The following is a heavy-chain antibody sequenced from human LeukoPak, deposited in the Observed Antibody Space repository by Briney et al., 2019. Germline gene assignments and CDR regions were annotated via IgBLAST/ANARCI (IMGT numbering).Heavy chain of an antibody. CDR1: CGSVSSGSYY. J-gene: IGHJ4*02. CDR2: IYYSGST. CDR3: ARVPGDYFDY. Sequence: SETLSLTCTVSCGSVSSGSYYWSWIRQPPGKGLEWIGYIYYSGSTNYNPSLKSRVTISVDTSKNQFSLKLSSVTAADTAVYYCARVPGDYFDYWGQGTLVTVSS. D-gene: IGHD3-10*01. V-gene: IGHV4-61*01.